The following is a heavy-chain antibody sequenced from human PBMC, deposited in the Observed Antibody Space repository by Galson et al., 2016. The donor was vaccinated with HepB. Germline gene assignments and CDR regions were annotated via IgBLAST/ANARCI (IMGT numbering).Heavy chain of an antibody. Sequence: SLRLSCAASGFTFTTYWMHWVRQAPGKGLVWVSRINLDGSTTTYADSVKGRFTISRDSAKNTLYLQMNSVRAEDTAVYYCARDQTRILYGRGYYYMDVWGKGTTVTVSS. CDR1: GFTFTTYW. J-gene: IGHJ6*03. V-gene: IGHV3-74*01. CDR2: INLDGSTT. CDR3: ARDQTRILYGRGYYYMDV. D-gene: IGHD2-8*01.